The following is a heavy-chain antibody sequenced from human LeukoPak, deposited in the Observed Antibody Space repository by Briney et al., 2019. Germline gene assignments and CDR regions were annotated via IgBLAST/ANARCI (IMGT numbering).Heavy chain of an antibody. CDR3: ASEIFGVVIRDAFDI. D-gene: IGHD3-3*01. J-gene: IGHJ3*02. CDR2: IYYSGST. CDR1: GGSISSYY. V-gene: IGHV4-59*12. Sequence: PSETLSLTCTVSGGSISSYYWSWIRQPPGKGLEWIGYIYYSGSTYYNPSLKSRVTISVDTSKNQFSLKLSSVTAADTAVYYCASEIFGVVIRDAFDIWGQGTMVTVSS.